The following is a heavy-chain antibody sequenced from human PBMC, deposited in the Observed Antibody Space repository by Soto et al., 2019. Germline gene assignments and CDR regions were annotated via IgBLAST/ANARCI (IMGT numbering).Heavy chain of an antibody. CDR1: GGSISSYY. D-gene: IGHD3-10*01. V-gene: IGHV4-59*08. CDR2: IYYSGST. Sequence: SSETLSLTCTVSGGSISSYYWSWIRQPTGKGLEWIGYIYYSGSTNYNPSLKSRVTISVDTSKNQFSLKLNSMTAADTAVYYCARHNYGSGSTYFDYWGQGTLVTVSS. CDR3: ARHNYGSGSTYFDY. J-gene: IGHJ4*02.